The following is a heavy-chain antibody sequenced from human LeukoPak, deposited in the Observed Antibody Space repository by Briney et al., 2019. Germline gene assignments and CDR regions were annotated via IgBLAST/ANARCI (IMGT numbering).Heavy chain of an antibody. CDR1: GYTFTGYY. CDR3: ARAPTYYYDSSGYYSFDY. D-gene: IGHD3-22*01. J-gene: IGHJ4*02. Sequence: ASVKVSCKASGYTFTGYYMHWVRQAPGQGLEWMGWINPNSGGTNYAQKFQGRVTMTRDTSISTAYMGLSRLRSDDTAVYYCARAPTYYYDSSGYYSFDYWGQGTLVTVSS. CDR2: INPNSGGT. V-gene: IGHV1-2*02.